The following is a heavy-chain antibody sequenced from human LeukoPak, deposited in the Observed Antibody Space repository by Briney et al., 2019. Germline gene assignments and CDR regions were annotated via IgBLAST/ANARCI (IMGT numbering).Heavy chain of an antibody. CDR2: IYHSGST. V-gene: IGHV4-38-2*02. D-gene: IGHD2-15*01. CDR1: GYSISSGYY. J-gene: IGHJ4*02. Sequence: PSETLSLTCAVSGYSISSGYYWGWIRQPPGKGLEWIGSIYHSGSTYYNPSLKSRVTISVDTSKNQFSLKLSSVTAADTAVYYCAREGLWSGGSCTFDYWGQGTLVTVSS. CDR3: AREGLWSGGSCTFDY.